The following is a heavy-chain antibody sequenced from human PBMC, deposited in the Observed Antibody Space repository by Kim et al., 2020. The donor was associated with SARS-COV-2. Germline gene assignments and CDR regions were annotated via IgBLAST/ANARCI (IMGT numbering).Heavy chain of an antibody. D-gene: IGHD2-15*01. V-gene: IGHV3-30*04. CDR1: GFTFSSYA. CDR2: ISYDGSNK. J-gene: IGHJ4*02. CDR3: ARDLQDMRGYDY. Sequence: GGSLRLSCAASGFTFSSYAMHWVRQAPGKGLEWVAVISYDGSNKYYADSVKGRFTISRDNSKNTLYLQMNSLRAEDTAVYYCARDLQDMRGYDYWGQGTLVTVSS.